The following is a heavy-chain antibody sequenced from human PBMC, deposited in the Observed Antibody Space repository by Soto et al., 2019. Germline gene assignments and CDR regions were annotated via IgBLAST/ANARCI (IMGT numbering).Heavy chain of an antibody. D-gene: IGHD2-15*01. Sequence: GASVKVSCKASGYTFISYGISWVRQAPGQGLEWMGWINAYNGNTNYAQKVQGRVTMTRDTSTSTVYMELSSLRSEDTAVYYCAGYSDYYYYGMDVWGQGTTVTVSS. V-gene: IGHV1-18*01. CDR3: AGYSDYYYYGMDV. CDR2: INAYNGNT. CDR1: GYTFISYG. J-gene: IGHJ6*02.